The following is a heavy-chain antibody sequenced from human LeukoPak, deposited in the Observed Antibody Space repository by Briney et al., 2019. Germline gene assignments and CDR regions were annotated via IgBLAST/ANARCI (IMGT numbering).Heavy chain of an antibody. Sequence: SETLSLTCAVYGGSFSGYYWSWIRQPPGKGLEWIGEINHSGSTNYNPSLKSRVTISVDTSENQFSLKLSSVTAADTAVYYCARVSIAAAGLFKAPRFDPWGQGTLVTVSS. V-gene: IGHV4-34*01. D-gene: IGHD6-13*01. J-gene: IGHJ5*02. CDR2: INHSGST. CDR1: GGSFSGYY. CDR3: ARVSIAAAGLFKAPRFDP.